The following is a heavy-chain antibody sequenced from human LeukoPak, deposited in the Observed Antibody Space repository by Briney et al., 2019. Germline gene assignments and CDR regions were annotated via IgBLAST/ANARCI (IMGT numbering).Heavy chain of an antibody. CDR3: ARDPAGSYDAFDI. CDR2: ISAYNGNT. CDR1: GYTFTSYG. Sequence: ASVKVSCKASGYTFTSYGISWVRQAPGQGLEWIGWISAYNGNTNYAQKLQGRVTMTRDMSTSTVYMELSSLRSEDTAVYYCARDPAGSYDAFDIWGQGTMVTVSS. J-gene: IGHJ3*02. D-gene: IGHD3-10*01. V-gene: IGHV1-18*01.